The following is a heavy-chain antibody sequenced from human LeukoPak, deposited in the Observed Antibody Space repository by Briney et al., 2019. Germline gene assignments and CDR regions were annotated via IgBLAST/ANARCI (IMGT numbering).Heavy chain of an antibody. CDR2: IKQDSGEK. Sequence: GGSLRLSCAASGFTFSSYWMSWVRQAPGKGLEWVANIKQDSGEKYYVDSVKGRFTISRDNANNSLYLQMNSLRAEDTAVYYCARFNSGPKAYDVWGQGTMVTFSS. J-gene: IGHJ3*01. V-gene: IGHV3-7*01. CDR3: ARFNSGPKAYDV. CDR1: GFTFSSYW. D-gene: IGHD1-26*01.